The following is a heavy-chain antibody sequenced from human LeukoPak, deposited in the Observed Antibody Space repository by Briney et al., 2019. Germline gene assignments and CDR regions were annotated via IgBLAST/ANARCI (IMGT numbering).Heavy chain of an antibody. CDR2: IYYSGST. CDR1: GGSISSSGYY. V-gene: IGHV4-39*01. D-gene: IGHD3/OR15-3a*01. CDR3: ARWTAYYYFDY. Sequence: SETLSLTCTVSGGSISSSGYYWGWIRQPPGKGLEWIASIYYSGSTYYDPSLESRVTISVDTSKNQLSLKLSSLTAADTAVYYCARWTAYYYFDYWGQGTLVTVSS. J-gene: IGHJ4*02.